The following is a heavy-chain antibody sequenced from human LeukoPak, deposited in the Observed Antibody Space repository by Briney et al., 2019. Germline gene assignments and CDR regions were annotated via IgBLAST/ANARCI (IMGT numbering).Heavy chain of an antibody. J-gene: IGHJ4*02. CDR1: GGSISSYY. CDR3: AKGAGGGSPLDFDY. CDR2: IYYSGST. V-gene: IGHV4-59*01. D-gene: IGHD2-15*01. Sequence: SETLSLTCTVSGGSISSYYWSWIRQPPGKGLEWIGYIYYSGSTNYNPSLKSRVTISVDTSKNQFSLKLSSVTAADTAVYYCAKGAGGGSPLDFDYWGQGTLVTVSS.